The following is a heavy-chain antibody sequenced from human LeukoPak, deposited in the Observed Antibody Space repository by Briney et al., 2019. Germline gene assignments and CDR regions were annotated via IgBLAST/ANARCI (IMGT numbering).Heavy chain of an antibody. CDR2: INSDGSST. CDR1: GFTFSSYW. J-gene: IGHJ4*02. V-gene: IGHV3-74*01. D-gene: IGHD3-22*01. Sequence: PGGSLRLSCVASGFTFSSYWMHWVRQAPGKGLVWVSRINSDGSSTTYADSVKGRFTISRDNAENTLYLQMNSLRAEDTAMYYYARQYSYDSSGYYPWDYWGQGTLVTVSS. CDR3: ARQYSYDSSGYYPWDY.